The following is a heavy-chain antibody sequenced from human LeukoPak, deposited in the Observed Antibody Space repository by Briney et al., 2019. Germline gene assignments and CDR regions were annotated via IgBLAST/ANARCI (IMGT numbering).Heavy chain of an antibody. CDR1: GGSFSGYY. J-gene: IGHJ6*03. Sequence: SETLSLTCAVYGGSFSGYYWSWIRQPPGKGLEWIGEINHSGSTNYNPSLKSRVTISVDTSKNQFSLKLSSVTAADTAVYYCARVVAGSWYKYYYMDVWGKGTTVTVSS. D-gene: IGHD6-13*01. CDR2: INHSGST. V-gene: IGHV4-34*01. CDR3: ARVVAGSWYKYYYMDV.